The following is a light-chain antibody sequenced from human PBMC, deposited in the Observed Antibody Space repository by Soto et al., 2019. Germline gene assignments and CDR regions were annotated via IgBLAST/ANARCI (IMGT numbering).Light chain of an antibody. V-gene: IGLV2-14*01. J-gene: IGLJ3*02. CDR2: EVS. Sequence: QSVLTQPASVSGPPGQSITISCTGTSSDVGGYNYVSWYQQHSGKAPKLIIYEVSNRPSGVSNRFSGSKSGNTASLTISGLQAEDEADYYCSSYTSSSTLVFGGGTKVTVL. CDR3: SSYTSSSTLV. CDR1: SSDVGGYNY.